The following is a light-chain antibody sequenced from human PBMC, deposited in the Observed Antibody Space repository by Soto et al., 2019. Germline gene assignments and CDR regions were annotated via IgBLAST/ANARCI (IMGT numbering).Light chain of an antibody. J-gene: IGKJ1*01. V-gene: IGKV1-6*01. CDR3: LQDHTYPWT. Sequence: AIQMTQSPSSLSASVGDRVTITCRASQGIGNRLGWYQQKAGTAPKLLIYAASTLQSGVPSRFSGGGSGTAFTLTISCLQAEDFATYYCLQDHTYPWTFGRGTRVEIK. CDR1: QGIGNR. CDR2: AAS.